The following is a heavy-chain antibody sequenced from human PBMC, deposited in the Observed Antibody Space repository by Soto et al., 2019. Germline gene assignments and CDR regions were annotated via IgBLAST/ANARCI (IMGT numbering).Heavy chain of an antibody. CDR3: VSQRTTVPTQAYFDY. V-gene: IGHV4-39*01. J-gene: IGHJ4*02. D-gene: IGHD4-17*01. CDR1: GGSVTNSSYY. CDR2: VYYRGRS. Sequence: PSETLSLTCTVSGGSVTNSSYYWGWIRQSPGKGLEWIGSVYYRGRSYSKSSVKRRVTISVDTSKNRFSLSLNSVTASDTAVYFCVSQRTTVPTQAYFDYWGPGALVTVSS.